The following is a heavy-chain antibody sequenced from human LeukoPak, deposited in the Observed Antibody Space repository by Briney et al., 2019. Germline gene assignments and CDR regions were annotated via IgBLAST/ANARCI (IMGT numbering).Heavy chain of an antibody. J-gene: IGHJ4*02. Sequence: GGSLRLSCAASGFTVSSNYMSWVRQAPGKGLEWVSVIYSGGSTYYADSVKGRFTISRDNSKNTLYLQMNRLRAEDTAVYYCAKVLYCSSTSCHDYWGQGTLVTVSS. CDR1: GFTVSSNY. D-gene: IGHD2-2*01. V-gene: IGHV3-53*05. CDR3: AKVLYCSSTSCHDY. CDR2: IYSGGST.